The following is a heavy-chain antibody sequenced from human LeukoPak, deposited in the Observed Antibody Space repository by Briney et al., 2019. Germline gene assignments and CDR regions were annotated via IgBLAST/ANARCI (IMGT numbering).Heavy chain of an antibody. D-gene: IGHD3-22*01. CDR2: IYYNGIT. V-gene: IGHV4-61*01. Sequence: SETLSLTCSVSGGSVSSGISYWSWIRQPPGKGLEWIGYIYYNGITNYNPSLKSRVTISVDTSKNQFSLKLSSVTAADTAVYYCARLHYDSSGYYYFDYWGQGTLVTVSS. CDR1: GGSVSSGISY. J-gene: IGHJ4*02. CDR3: ARLHYDSSGYYYFDY.